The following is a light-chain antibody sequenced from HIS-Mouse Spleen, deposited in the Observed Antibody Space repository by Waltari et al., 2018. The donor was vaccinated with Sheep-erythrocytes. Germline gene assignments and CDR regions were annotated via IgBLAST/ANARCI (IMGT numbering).Light chain of an antibody. J-gene: IGLJ3*02. CDR2: SNN. Sequence: QSVLTQPPSASGTPGQRVTISCSGSSSNIGSNTVNWYQQLPGTAPNLLIYSNNQRTSGVPDRFSGSKSGTSASLAISGLQSEDEADYYCAAWDDSLNVWVFGGGTKLTVL. CDR1: SSNIGSNT. V-gene: IGLV1-44*01. CDR3: AAWDDSLNVWV.